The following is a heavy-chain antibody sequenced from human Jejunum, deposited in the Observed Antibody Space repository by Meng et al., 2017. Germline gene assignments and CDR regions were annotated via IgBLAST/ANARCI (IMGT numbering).Heavy chain of an antibody. D-gene: IGHD2-2*03. V-gene: IGHV4-59*11. CDR1: GASISSHY. CDR3: ARMDSAVHYFDY. CDR2: IYHTGSP. Sequence: HVQLQDSGPGLGKPSETLSLTFTVSGASISSHYRSWIRQPPGKGLEWIGYIYHTGSPYYNPSLKSRLTISVDKSVNQFSLKLSSVTAADTAVYYCARMDSAVHYFDYWGQGTLVTVSS. J-gene: IGHJ4*02.